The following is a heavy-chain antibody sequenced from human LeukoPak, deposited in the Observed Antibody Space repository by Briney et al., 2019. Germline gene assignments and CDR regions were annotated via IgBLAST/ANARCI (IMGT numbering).Heavy chain of an antibody. Sequence: PWGSLSLSCAASGFTFSSYWMSWVRQGPGTGLEWVANINQDASESHYVDSVKGRFTISRDNAKNSLSLEMTALRADDTAVYYCARVKRYNFGCGTDYWGQEILVTASS. D-gene: IGHD5-18*01. CDR1: GFTFSSYW. CDR2: INQDASES. J-gene: IGHJ4*02. V-gene: IGHV3-7*04. CDR3: ARVKRYNFGCGTDY.